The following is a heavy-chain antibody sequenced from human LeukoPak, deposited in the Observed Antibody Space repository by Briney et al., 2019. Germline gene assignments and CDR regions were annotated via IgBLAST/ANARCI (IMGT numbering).Heavy chain of an antibody. CDR1: GFTFSSYS. Sequence: GGSLRLSCAASGFTFSSYSMNWVRQAPGKGLEWVSYISSSSSTIYYADSVKGRFTISRDNAKNSLYLQMNSLRAEDTAVYYCARGYSYANDAFDIWGQGTMVTVSS. CDR3: ARGYSYANDAFDI. V-gene: IGHV3-48*04. J-gene: IGHJ3*02. D-gene: IGHD5-18*01. CDR2: ISSSSSTI.